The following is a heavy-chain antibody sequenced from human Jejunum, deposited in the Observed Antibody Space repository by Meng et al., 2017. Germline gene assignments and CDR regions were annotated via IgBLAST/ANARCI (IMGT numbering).Heavy chain of an antibody. V-gene: IGHV4-34*01. Sequence: SETLSLTCAVYGGSFSGHYWSWIRQPPGKGLEWIGEINHSGNTNYNPSLKSRITISVDTSKNQFSLKLTSVTAADTAVYYCARGLDNYGYSRFLHHWGQGTLVTVSS. CDR3: ARGLDNYGYSRFLHH. J-gene: IGHJ1*01. D-gene: IGHD5-18*01. CDR2: INHSGNT. CDR1: GGSFSGHY.